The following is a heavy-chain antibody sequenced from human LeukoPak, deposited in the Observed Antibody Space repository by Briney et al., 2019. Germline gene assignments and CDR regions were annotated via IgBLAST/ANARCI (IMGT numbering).Heavy chain of an antibody. J-gene: IGHJ4*02. Sequence: GGSLRLSCAASGFTFSSCAVNWVRQAPGEGLEWLSSIRGGGVKTYYADSVQGRFTISRDDSRNTLYLQMNSLRAEDTAVYYCAKRVGANSGPFDSWGQGVLVTVSS. CDR1: GFTFSSCA. CDR3: AKRVGANSGPFDS. V-gene: IGHV3-23*01. CDR2: IRGGGVKT. D-gene: IGHD4/OR15-4a*01.